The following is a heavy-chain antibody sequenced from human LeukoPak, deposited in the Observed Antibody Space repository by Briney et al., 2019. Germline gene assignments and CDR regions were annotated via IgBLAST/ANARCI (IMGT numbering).Heavy chain of an antibody. CDR2: MNPNSGNT. CDR3: ARTLSYSYGYAFDY. J-gene: IGHJ4*02. CDR1: GYTFTSYD. V-gene: IGHV1-8*01. D-gene: IGHD5-18*01. Sequence: ASVKVSCKASGYTFTSYDINRVRQATGQGLEWMGWMNPNSGNTGYAQKFQGRVTMTRNTSISTAYMELSSLRSEDTAVYYCARTLSYSYGYAFDYWGQGTLVTVSS.